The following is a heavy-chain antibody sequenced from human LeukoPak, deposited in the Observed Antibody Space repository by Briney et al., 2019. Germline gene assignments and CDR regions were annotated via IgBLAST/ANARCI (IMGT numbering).Heavy chain of an antibody. J-gene: IGHJ4*02. CDR1: GGSFSGYY. V-gene: IGHV4-34*01. CDR2: INHSGST. CDR3: ARGPGYDILTGYISSQAFDY. Sequence: SQTLSLTCAVYGGSFSGYYWSWIRHPPGKGLGWIGEINHSGSTNYNPSLKRPVTISVDTSKHQLSLKLSSVTAADTAVYYCARGPGYDILTGYISSQAFDYWGQGTLVTVSS. D-gene: IGHD3-9*01.